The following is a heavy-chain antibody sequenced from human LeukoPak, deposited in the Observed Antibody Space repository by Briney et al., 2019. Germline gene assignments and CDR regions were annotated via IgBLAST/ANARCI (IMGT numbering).Heavy chain of an antibody. V-gene: IGHV1-18*01. Sequence: ASVKVSCKASGYTSTSYGISWVRQAPGQGLEWMGWISAYNGNTNYAQKLQGRVTMTTDTSTSTAYMELRSLRSDDTAVYYCARSPFGYCSGGSCYDLGHYGMDVWGQGTTVTVSS. CDR3: ARSPFGYCSGGSCYDLGHYGMDV. D-gene: IGHD2-15*01. CDR1: GYTSTSYG. CDR2: ISAYNGNT. J-gene: IGHJ6*02.